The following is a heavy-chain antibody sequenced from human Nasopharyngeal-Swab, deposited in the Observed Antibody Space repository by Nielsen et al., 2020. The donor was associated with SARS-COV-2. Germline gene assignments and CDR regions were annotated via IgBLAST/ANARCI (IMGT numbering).Heavy chain of an antibody. CDR2: ISYDGSNK. Sequence: GESLKISCAASGFTFSSYGMHWVRQAPGKGLEWMAVISYDGSNKYYADSVKGRFTISRYNSKNTLYLQMNSLRAEDTAVYYCAKEGLLRGYSYGYLGDYWGQGTLVTVSS. CDR1: GFTFSSYG. CDR3: AKEGLLRGYSYGYLGDY. J-gene: IGHJ4*02. V-gene: IGHV3-30*18. D-gene: IGHD5-18*01.